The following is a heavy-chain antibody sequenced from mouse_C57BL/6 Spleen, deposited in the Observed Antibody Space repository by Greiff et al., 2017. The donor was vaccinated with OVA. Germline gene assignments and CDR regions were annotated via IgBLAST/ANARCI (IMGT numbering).Heavy chain of an antibody. J-gene: IGHJ3*01. CDR3: ARSGDYDEGFAY. CDR2: IHPNSGST. CDR1: GYTFTSYW. V-gene: IGHV1-64*01. D-gene: IGHD2-4*01. Sequence: QVQLQQPGAELVKPGASVKLSCKASGYTFTSYWMHWVKQRPGQGLEWIGMIHPNSGSTNYHEKFKSKATLTVDKSSRPAYMQLSSLTSEDSAVYYCARSGDYDEGFAYGGQGTVVTDSA.